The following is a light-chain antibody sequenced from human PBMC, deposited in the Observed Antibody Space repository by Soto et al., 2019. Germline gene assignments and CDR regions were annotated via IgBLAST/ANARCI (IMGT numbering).Light chain of an antibody. Sequence: QSALTQPRSVSGSPGQSVTISCTGTSSDVGGYNYVSWYQQHPDKAPKLMISDVNKRPSGVPDRFSGSKSDNTASLTISGLQAEDEADYYCCSYAGTYTWVFGGGTKLTVL. J-gene: IGLJ3*02. V-gene: IGLV2-11*01. CDR1: SSDVGGYNY. CDR3: CSYAGTYTWV. CDR2: DVN.